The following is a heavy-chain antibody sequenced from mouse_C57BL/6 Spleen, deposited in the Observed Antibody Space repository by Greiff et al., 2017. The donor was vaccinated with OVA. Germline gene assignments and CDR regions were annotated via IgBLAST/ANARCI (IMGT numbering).Heavy chain of an antibody. V-gene: IGHV3-6*01. CDR2: ISYDGSN. CDR3: ARAGYYGSSHFFDY. Sequence: VQLKESGPGLVKPSQSLSLTCSVTGYSITSGYYWNWIRQFPGNKLEWMGYISYDGSNNYNPSLKNRISITRDTSKNQFFLKLNSVTTEDTATYYCARAGYYGSSHFFDYWGQGTTLTVSS. J-gene: IGHJ2*01. D-gene: IGHD1-1*01. CDR1: GYSITSGYY.